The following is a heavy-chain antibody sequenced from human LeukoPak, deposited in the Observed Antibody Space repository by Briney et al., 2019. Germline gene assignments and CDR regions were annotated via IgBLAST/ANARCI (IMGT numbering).Heavy chain of an antibody. J-gene: IGHJ5*02. D-gene: IGHD2-15*01. V-gene: IGHV4-39*01. CDR2: IYYSGST. CDR3: ARKGQYCSGGSCYLRVRYNWFDP. CDR1: GGSISSSSYY. Sequence: SETLSLTCTVSGGSISSSSYYWGWIRQPPGKGLEWIGSIYYSGSTYYNPSLKSRVTISVDTSKNQFSLKLSSVTAADTAVYYCARKGQYCSGGSCYLRVRYNWFDPWGQGTLVTVSS.